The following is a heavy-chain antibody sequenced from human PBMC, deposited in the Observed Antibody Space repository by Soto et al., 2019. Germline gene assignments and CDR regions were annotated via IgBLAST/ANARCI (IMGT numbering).Heavy chain of an antibody. D-gene: IGHD1-26*01. Sequence: VGSLILSCAASGFTFSSYGMHWVRQAPGKGLEWVAVISYDGINKYYADSVKGRFTISRDNSKNTLYLQMNSLRAEDTAVYYCAKEAGATGDDAFDIWGQGTMVTVSS. V-gene: IGHV3-30*18. CDR1: GFTFSSYG. CDR2: ISYDGINK. J-gene: IGHJ3*02. CDR3: AKEAGATGDDAFDI.